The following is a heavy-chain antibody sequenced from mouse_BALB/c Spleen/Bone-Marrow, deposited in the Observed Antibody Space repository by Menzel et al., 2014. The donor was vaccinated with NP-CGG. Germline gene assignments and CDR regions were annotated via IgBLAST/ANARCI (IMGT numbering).Heavy chain of an antibody. V-gene: IGHV1S29*02. Sequence: VQLQQSGPELVKPGATVKISCKASGYTFTDYNMHWVKQSHGKSLEWIGYIYPYNGGTGYNQKFKSKATLTVDNSSSTAYMELRSLTSEDSAVYYCARLGRDYWGQGTTLTVSS. CDR2: IYPYNGGT. D-gene: IGHD4-1*01. CDR3: ARLGRDY. J-gene: IGHJ2*01. CDR1: GYTFTDYN.